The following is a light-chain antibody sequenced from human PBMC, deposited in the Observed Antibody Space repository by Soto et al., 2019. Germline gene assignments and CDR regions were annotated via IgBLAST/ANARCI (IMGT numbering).Light chain of an antibody. Sequence: QSVLTQPASVSGSPGQSITISCTGTSSDVGGYNYVSWYQQHPGKAPKLRIYDVSNRPSGVSNRFSGSKSGNTASLTISGLQAEDEADYYCSSYTSSSTLFYVFGTGTQLTVL. CDR1: SSDVGGYNY. CDR3: SSYTSSSTLFYV. CDR2: DVS. V-gene: IGLV2-14*01. J-gene: IGLJ1*01.